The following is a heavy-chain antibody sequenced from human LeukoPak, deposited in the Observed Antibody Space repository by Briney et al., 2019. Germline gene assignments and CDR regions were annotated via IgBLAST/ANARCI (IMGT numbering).Heavy chain of an antibody. Sequence: PGRSLILSCAASGFTFSSYAMHWARQAPGKGLEWVAVISYDGSNKYYADSVKGRFTISRDNAKYSLYLQMNSLRVEDTAVYYCARGGLGSWTFDSWGQGTLVTVSS. V-gene: IGHV3-30*04. D-gene: IGHD1-26*01. CDR1: GFTFSSYA. J-gene: IGHJ4*02. CDR2: ISYDGSNK. CDR3: ARGGLGSWTFDS.